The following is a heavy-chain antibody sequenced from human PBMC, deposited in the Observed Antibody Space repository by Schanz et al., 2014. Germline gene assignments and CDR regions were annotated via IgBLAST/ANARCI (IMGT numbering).Heavy chain of an antibody. CDR1: GFSFSSYS. CDR3: ERDGDGVYHNYYMDV. D-gene: IGHD4-17*01. CDR2: IDGKSTTV. Sequence: EADLVESGGGLIQRGESLRLSCSASGFSFSSYSMNWVRQAPGKGLEWLSCIDGKSTTVYYADSVKGRFTVSRDNARNSLYLHMKTLEDEDTDVYYSERDGDGVYHNYYMDVWGKGTTVTGSS. J-gene: IGHJ6*03. V-gene: IGHV3-48*02.